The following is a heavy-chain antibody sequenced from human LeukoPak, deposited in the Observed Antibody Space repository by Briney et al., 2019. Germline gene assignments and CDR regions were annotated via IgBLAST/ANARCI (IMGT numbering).Heavy chain of an antibody. V-gene: IGHV4-4*07. CDR2: LMTSGYP. CDR3: ASVEIPATGAFDY. J-gene: IGHJ4*02. Sequence: PSETLSLTCTVSGASVTNYHWSWVRQPAGKGLEWIGRLMTSGYPDYNPSLKSRVTISVDKSMNQFSLRLTSVTPADTAVYYCASVEIPATGAFDYWGQGTLVTVSS. D-gene: IGHD1-14*01. CDR1: GASVTNYH.